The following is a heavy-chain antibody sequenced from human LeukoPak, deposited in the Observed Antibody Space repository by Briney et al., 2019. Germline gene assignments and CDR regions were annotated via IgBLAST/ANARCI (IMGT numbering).Heavy chain of an antibody. CDR1: GFTFSSYA. Sequence: GSLRLSCAASGFTFSSYAMSWVRQAPGKGLEWVSTISGSGGNTYHADSVRGRFTISRDNSKNTLYLQMNSPRAEDTAIYYCAKVSWANYFDYWGQGTLVTVSS. J-gene: IGHJ4*02. CDR2: ISGSGGNT. D-gene: IGHD6-13*01. CDR3: AKVSWANYFDY. V-gene: IGHV3-23*01.